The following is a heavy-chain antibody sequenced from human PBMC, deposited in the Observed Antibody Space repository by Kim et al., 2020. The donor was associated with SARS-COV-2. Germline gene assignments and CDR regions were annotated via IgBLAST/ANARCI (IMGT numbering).Heavy chain of an antibody. J-gene: IGHJ4*02. CDR1: GFTFSSSG. Sequence: GGSLRLSCAESGFTFSSSGMHWVRQAPGKGLERVAVIWSDGSNKYYADSVKGRFTISRDTSKNTLYLQMNSLRAEDTAVYYCARDFVVAARPHAFDYWGQGTLVTVSS. CDR2: IWSDGSNK. D-gene: IGHD6-6*01. CDR3: ARDFVVAARPHAFDY. V-gene: IGHV3-33*01.